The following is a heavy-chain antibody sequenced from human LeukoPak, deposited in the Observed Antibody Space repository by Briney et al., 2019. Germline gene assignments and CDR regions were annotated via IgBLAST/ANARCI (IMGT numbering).Heavy chain of an antibody. V-gene: IGHV4-59*01. D-gene: IGHD6-19*01. Sequence: PSETLSLTCTVSGGSISSYYWSWIRQPPRKGLEWIGYIYYSGSTNYNPSLKSRVTISVDTSKNQFSLKLSSVTAADTAVYYCARAVAGWLDYWGQGTLVTVSS. CDR2: IYYSGST. CDR1: GGSISSYY. CDR3: ARAVAGWLDY. J-gene: IGHJ4*02.